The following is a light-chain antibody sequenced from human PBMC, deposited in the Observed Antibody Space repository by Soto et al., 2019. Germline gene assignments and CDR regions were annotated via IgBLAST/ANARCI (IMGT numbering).Light chain of an antibody. V-gene: IGLV1-40*01. CDR1: HSNIGAGYD. CDR3: KSSDGSLSGSV. J-gene: IGLJ3*02. CDR2: VNN. Sequence: QSVLTQPPSVSGAPGQRVTISCTGSHSNIGAGYDVHWYQQLPGTAPRLLIYVNNNRPSGVPDRCAGSKSDTSASLAITGLQADDEADYFCKSSDGSLSGSVFGGGTKLTVL.